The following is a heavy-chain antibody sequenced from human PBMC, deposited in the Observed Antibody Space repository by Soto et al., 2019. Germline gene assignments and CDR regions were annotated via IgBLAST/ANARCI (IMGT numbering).Heavy chain of an antibody. V-gene: IGHV1-69*13. CDR3: AKQAXTHYYDSSGYYQYYFDY. Sequence: SSVKVSCKPSVGTFSSYAFSWVRQAPAQGIEWMGGIIAIFGTANYAQKFQRRVTITADGSTSTAYMELSSLRSEDTAVYSCAKQAXTHYYDSSGYYQYYFDYWGQGTMVTVSS. CDR1: VGTFSSYA. D-gene: IGHD3-22*01. CDR2: IIAIFGTA. J-gene: IGHJ4*02.